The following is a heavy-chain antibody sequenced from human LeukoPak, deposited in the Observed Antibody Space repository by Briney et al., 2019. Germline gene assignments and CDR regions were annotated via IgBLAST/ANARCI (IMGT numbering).Heavy chain of an antibody. CDR1: GFTFSSYA. CDR3: AKDMRYSSGWYAGELDY. Sequence: PGGSLRLSCAASGFTFSSYAMSWVRQAPGKRLEWVSAISGSGGSTYYADSVKGRFTISRDNSKNTLYLQMNSLRAEDTAVYYCAKDMRYSSGWYAGELDYWGQGTLVTVSS. J-gene: IGHJ4*02. D-gene: IGHD6-19*01. V-gene: IGHV3-23*01. CDR2: ISGSGGST.